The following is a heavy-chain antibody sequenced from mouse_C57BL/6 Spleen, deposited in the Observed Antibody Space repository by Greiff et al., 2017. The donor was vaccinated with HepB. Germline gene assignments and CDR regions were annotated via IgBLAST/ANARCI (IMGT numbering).Heavy chain of an antibody. J-gene: IGHJ3*01. CDR2: ILPGSGST. Sequence: QVQLQQSGAELMKPGASVKLSCKATGYTFTGYWIEWVKQRPGHGLEWIGEILPGSGSTNYNEKFKGKATFTADTSSNTAYMQLSSLTTEDSAIYYCARPRLYDYDVVGFAYWGQGTLVTVSA. D-gene: IGHD2-4*01. CDR3: ARPRLYDYDVVGFAY. CDR1: GYTFTGYW. V-gene: IGHV1-9*01.